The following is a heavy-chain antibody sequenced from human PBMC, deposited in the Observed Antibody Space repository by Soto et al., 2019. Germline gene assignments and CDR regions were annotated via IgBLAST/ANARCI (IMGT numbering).Heavy chain of an antibody. V-gene: IGHV2-5*01. J-gene: IGHJ3*02. CDR1: GFSLSTSGVG. CDR2: IYWNDDK. D-gene: IGHD2-21*02. CDR3: AHRPTLLWAYCGGDCDAFDI. Sequence: SGPTLVNPTQTLTLTCTFSGFSLSTSGVGVGWIRQPPGKALEWLALIYWNDDKRYSPSLKSRLTITKDTSKNQVVLTMTNMDPVDTATYYCAHRPTLLWAYCGGDCDAFDIWGQGTMVTVSS.